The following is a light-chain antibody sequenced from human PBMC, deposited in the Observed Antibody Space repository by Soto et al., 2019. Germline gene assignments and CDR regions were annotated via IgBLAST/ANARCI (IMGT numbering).Light chain of an antibody. CDR3: AAWDDRVYF. V-gene: IGLV1-44*01. Sequence: QSALAQPPSASGTPGQRVTISCSGSSSNIGSNTVNWYQQLPGTAPKLLIYSNNQRPSGVPDRFSGSKSGTSASLAISGLQSEDEADYYCAAWDDRVYFFGTGTKVTVL. CDR1: SSNIGSNT. J-gene: IGLJ1*01. CDR2: SNN.